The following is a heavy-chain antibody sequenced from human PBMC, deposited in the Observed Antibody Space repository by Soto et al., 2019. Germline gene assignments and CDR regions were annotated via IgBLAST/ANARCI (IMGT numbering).Heavy chain of an antibody. J-gene: IGHJ5*02. CDR3: SRGSFGYYGP. V-gene: IGHV3-49*04. CDR1: GFRFSEHA. Sequence: GGSLRLSCNCSGFRFSEHAMTWVRQAPGKGLEWVGFIRNTTYGGTTDYAASVRGRFTISRDDYASIAYLHMNSLKTEASGLYYCSRGSFGYYGPWGPGTLVTVSS. CDR2: IRNTTYGGTT. D-gene: IGHD2-2*03.